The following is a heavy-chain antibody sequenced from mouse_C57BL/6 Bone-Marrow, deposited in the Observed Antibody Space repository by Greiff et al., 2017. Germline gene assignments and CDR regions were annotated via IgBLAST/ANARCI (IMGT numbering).Heavy chain of an antibody. J-gene: IGHJ2*01. CDR2: INPSSGYT. CDR1: GYTFTSYT. D-gene: IGHD1-1*01. Sequence: VNVVESGAELARPGASVKMSCKASGYTFTSYTMHWVKQRPGQGLEWIGYINPSSGYTKYNQKFKDKATLTADKSSSTAYMQLSSLTSEDSAVYYCARSTTVPFDYWGQGTTLTVSS. V-gene: IGHV1-4*01. CDR3: ARSTTVPFDY.